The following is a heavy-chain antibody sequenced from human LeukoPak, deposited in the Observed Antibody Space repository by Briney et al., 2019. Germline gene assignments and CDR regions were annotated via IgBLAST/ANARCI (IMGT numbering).Heavy chain of an antibody. CDR1: GGSISSYY. Sequence: SETLSLTCTVSGGSISSYYWSWIQQPPGKGLEWIGYIYYSGSTNYNPSLKSRVTISVDTSKNQFSLKLSSVTAADTAVYYCARVKQLYSNYEGGFDYWGQGTLVTVSS. CDR2: IYYSGST. V-gene: IGHV4-59*01. J-gene: IGHJ4*02. D-gene: IGHD4-11*01. CDR3: ARVKQLYSNYEGGFDY.